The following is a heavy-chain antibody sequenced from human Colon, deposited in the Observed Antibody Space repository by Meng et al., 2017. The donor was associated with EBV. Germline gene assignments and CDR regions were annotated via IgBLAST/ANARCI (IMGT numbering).Heavy chain of an antibody. V-gene: IGHV4-31*03. J-gene: IGHJ4*02. D-gene: IGHD5-24*01. CDR2: IYYSGST. CDR1: GGSISSGCYY. Sequence: QGRLQKSGPGLVKPSQTLSLTCTVSGGSISSGCYYWSWIRQHPGKGLEWIGYIYYSGSTYYNPSLKSRVTISIDTSKNQFSLKLSSVTAADTAVYYCARGPSRWLQFSFDYWGQGTLVTVSS. CDR3: ARGPSRWLQFSFDY.